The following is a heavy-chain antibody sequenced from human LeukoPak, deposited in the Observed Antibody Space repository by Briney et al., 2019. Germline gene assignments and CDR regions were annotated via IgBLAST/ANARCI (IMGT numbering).Heavy chain of an antibody. CDR3: AKDQGYNSAWYSRDGFDI. D-gene: IGHD6-19*01. V-gene: IGHV3-11*01. J-gene: IGHJ3*02. Sequence: PGGSLRLSCAASGFTFSDYYMSWIRQAPGKGLEWVSYISSSGSTIYYADSVKGRFTISRDNAKNTLYLQMNSLRAEDTAIYYCAKDQGYNSAWYSRDGFDIWGQGTVVTVSS. CDR1: GFTFSDYY. CDR2: ISSSGSTI.